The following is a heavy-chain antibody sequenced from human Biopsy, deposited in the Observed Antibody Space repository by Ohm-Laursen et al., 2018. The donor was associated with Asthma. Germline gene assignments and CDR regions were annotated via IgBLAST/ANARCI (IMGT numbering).Heavy chain of an antibody. CDR1: RFTYE. CDR2: ISYDGSSI. V-gene: IGHV3-30-3*01. Sequence: SLRLSCTASRFTYEMHWVRQAPGKGLEWVAVISYDGSSIYYADSVKGRFTISRDNSENALSLQMNSLTAEDTAVYYCAREGVAGTHIEDWGQGTLVTVSS. J-gene: IGHJ4*02. CDR3: AREGVAGTHIED. D-gene: IGHD6-19*01.